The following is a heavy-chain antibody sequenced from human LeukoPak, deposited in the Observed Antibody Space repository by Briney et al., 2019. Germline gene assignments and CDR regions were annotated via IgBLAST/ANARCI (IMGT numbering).Heavy chain of an antibody. CDR3: ARWVGNRNWFDP. Sequence: SETLTLPCTVSVRSISSCSYLCACIRQSPGEGLQRIGSISYSGSTYYNPSLKTRVTVSVDTSKNQFSLKVTSVTAADTAVYYCARWVGNRNWFDPWGQGTLVTVSS. D-gene: IGHD1-26*01. CDR1: VRSISSCSYL. V-gene: IGHV4-39*07. CDR2: ISYSGST. J-gene: IGHJ5*02.